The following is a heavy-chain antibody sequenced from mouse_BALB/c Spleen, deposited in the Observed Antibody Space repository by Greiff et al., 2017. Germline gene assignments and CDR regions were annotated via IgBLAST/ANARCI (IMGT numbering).Heavy chain of an antibody. CDR1: GFTLSDYG. V-gene: IGHV5-15*02. CDR3: ARPSDYGNYGFAY. J-gene: IGHJ3*01. D-gene: IGHD2-1*01. Sequence: EVKLMESGGGLVQPGGSRKLSCAASGFTLSDYGMAWVRQAPGKWPEWVAFISNLAYSIYYADTVTGRFTISRENAKNTLYLEMSSLRSEDTAMYYCARPSDYGNYGFAYWGQGTLVTVSA. CDR2: ISNLAYSI.